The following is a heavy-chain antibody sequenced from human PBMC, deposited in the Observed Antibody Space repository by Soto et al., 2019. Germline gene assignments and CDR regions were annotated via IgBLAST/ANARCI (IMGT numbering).Heavy chain of an antibody. CDR1: GGSFSPNY. J-gene: IGHJ4*02. D-gene: IGHD4-17*01. CDR2: IYYSGST. V-gene: IGHV4-59*06. Sequence: PSETLSLTCNVSGGSFSPNYWSWIRQPPGKGLEWVGYIYYSGSTYYNPSLKSRVTISVDTSKNQFSLKLSSVTAADTAVYYCARAHDYGDYYFDYWGQGTLVTVSS. CDR3: ARAHDYGDYYFDY.